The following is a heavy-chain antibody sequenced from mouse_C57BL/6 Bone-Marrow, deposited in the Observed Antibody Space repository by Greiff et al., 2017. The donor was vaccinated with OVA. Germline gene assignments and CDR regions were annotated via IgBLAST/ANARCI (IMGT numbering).Heavy chain of an antibody. Sequence: VQLQQSGAELVRPGASVTLSCKASGYTFTDYEMHWVKQTPVHGLEWIGAIDPETGGTAYNQKFKGKATLPADKSSSTAYLELRSLTSEDSAVDYCTRGYSNYYAMDYWGQGTSVTVSA. D-gene: IGHD2-5*01. CDR3: TRGYSNYYAMDY. J-gene: IGHJ4*01. CDR1: GYTFTDYE. CDR2: IDPETGGT. V-gene: IGHV1-15*01.